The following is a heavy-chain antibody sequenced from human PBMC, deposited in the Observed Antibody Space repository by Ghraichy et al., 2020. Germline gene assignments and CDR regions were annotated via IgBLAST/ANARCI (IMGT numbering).Heavy chain of an antibody. Sequence: GGSLRLSCAASGFTFSSYAMHWVRQAPGKGLEWVAVISYDGSNKYYADSVKGRFTISRDNSKNTLYLQMNSLRAEDTAVYYCARDGCRYCHDISLEDAFDIWGQGTMVTVSS. D-gene: IGHD3-9*01. CDR1: GFTFSSYA. J-gene: IGHJ3*02. V-gene: IGHV3-30-3*01. CDR3: ARDGCRYCHDISLEDAFDI. CDR2: ISYDGSNK.